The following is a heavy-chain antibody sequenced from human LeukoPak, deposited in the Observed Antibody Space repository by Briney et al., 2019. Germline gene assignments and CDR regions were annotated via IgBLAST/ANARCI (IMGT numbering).Heavy chain of an antibody. J-gene: IGHJ6*03. CDR3: ARDTTPDGYYYYYMDV. CDR2: IYTSGST. CDR1: GGSISSYN. V-gene: IGHV4-4*07. Sequence: SETLSLTCTVSGGSISSYNWSWIRQPAGKGLEWIGRIYTSGSTNYNPSLKSRVTISVDKSKNQFSLKLSSVTPADTAVYYCARDTTPDGYYYYYMDVWGKGTTVTVSS. D-gene: IGHD1-1*01.